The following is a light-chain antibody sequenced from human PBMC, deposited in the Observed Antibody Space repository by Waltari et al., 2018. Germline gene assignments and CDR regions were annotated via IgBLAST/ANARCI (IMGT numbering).Light chain of an antibody. CDR2: GAS. V-gene: IGKV3-20*01. CDR1: QTVTNNY. CDR3: QQYLSSPET. Sequence: EIVLTQSPGTLSLSPGERATLSCRASQTVTNNYLAWYQQRPGQAPRLLIFGASSRATGIPERFSGSGSGTDFTLTISRLEPEDFAVYYCQQYLSSPETFGQGTQVEIK. J-gene: IGKJ1*01.